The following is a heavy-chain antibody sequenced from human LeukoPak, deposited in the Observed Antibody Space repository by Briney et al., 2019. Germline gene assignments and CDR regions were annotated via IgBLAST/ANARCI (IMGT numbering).Heavy chain of an antibody. CDR2: IYSGGST. V-gene: IGHV3-53*01. CDR3: ARDYYGSGNYYMDV. Sequence: PGGSLRLSCAASGFTVSTSYMSWVRQAPGKGLEWGSVIYSGGSTYYADSVKGRFTISRDNSKNTLFLQMNSLRAEDTAVYYCARDYYGSGNYYMDVWGKGTTVTVSS. CDR1: GFTVSTSY. D-gene: IGHD3-10*01. J-gene: IGHJ6*03.